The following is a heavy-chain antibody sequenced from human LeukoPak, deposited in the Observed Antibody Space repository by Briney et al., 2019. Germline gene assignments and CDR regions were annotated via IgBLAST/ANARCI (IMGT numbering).Heavy chain of an antibody. D-gene: IGHD4-17*01. CDR1: GFTFSSYW. Sequence: PGGSLRLSCAASGFTFSSYWMSWVRQAPGKGLEWVANIKQDGSEKYYVDSVKGRFTISRDNAKNSLYPQMNSLRAEDTAVYYCAREQPHDYGDYGADYWGQGTLVTVSS. J-gene: IGHJ4*02. CDR2: IKQDGSEK. CDR3: AREQPHDYGDYGADY. V-gene: IGHV3-7*01.